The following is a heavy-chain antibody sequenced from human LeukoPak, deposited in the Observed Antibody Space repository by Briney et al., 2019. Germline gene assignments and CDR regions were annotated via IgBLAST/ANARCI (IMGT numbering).Heavy chain of an antibody. CDR2: IIPIFGTA. Sequence: SVKVSCKASGGTFSSYAISWLRQAPGQGLEWMGRIIPIFGTANYAQKFQGRVTITTDESTSTAYMELSSLRSEDTAVYYCARLGLGYYYMDVWGKGTTVTVSS. CDR1: GGTFSSYA. CDR3: ARLGLGYYYMDV. J-gene: IGHJ6*03. V-gene: IGHV1-69*05. D-gene: IGHD5-12*01.